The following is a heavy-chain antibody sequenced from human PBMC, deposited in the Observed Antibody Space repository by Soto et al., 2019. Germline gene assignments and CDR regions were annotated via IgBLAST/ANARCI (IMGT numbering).Heavy chain of an antibody. CDR2: TYYRSKWYN. J-gene: IGHJ5*02. CDR1: GDSVSSNSAA. D-gene: IGHD3-10*01. Sequence: PSQTLSLTCAISGDSVSSNSAAWNWIRQSPWRGLEGLGRTYYRSKWYNAYAVSVKSRITINTNTSKNQFSLQLNSVTPDDTELYYCPRGLALYNWFDPWGPGPPLPVSS. CDR3: PRGLALYNWFDP. V-gene: IGHV6-1*01.